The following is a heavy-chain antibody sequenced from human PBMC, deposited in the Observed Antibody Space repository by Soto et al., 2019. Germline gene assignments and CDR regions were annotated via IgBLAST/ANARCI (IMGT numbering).Heavy chain of an antibody. V-gene: IGHV6-1*01. Sequence: SQTLSLTCAISGDSVSSNSAAWNWIRQSPSRGLEWLGRTYYRSKWYNDYAVSVKSRITINPDTSKNQFSLQLNSVTPEDTAVYYCAREGFPCSTSCYWWFDPWGQGTLVTVSS. D-gene: IGHD2-2*01. CDR1: GDSVSSNSAA. CDR3: AREGFPCSTSCYWWFDP. CDR2: TYYRSKWYN. J-gene: IGHJ5*02.